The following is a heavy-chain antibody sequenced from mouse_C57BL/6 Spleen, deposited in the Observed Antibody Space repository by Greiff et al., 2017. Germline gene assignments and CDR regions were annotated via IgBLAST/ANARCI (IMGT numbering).Heavy chain of an antibody. V-gene: IGHV1-82*01. CDR1: GYAFSSSW. Sequence: VQLQESGPELVKPGASVKISCKASGYAFSSSWMNWVKQRPGKGLEWIGRIYPGDGDTNYNGKFKGLATLTAAKSSSTAYLQLISLTSDDSAVYFCARKDYSNQYYFDYWGQGTTLTVSS. D-gene: IGHD2-5*01. CDR3: ARKDYSNQYYFDY. J-gene: IGHJ2*01. CDR2: IYPGDGDT.